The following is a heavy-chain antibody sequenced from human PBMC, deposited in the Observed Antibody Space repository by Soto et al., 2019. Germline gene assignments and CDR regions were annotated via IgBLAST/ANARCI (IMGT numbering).Heavy chain of an antibody. CDR3: AKDQGFSIAVASTFMKDFDI. CDR2: ISGSVGST. D-gene: IGHD6-19*01. J-gene: IGHJ3*02. V-gene: IGHV3-23*01. CDR1: GFTFSSYA. Sequence: GGSLRLSCAASGFTFSSYAMSWVRQAPGKGLEWVSAISGSVGSTYYADSVKVRFTISSDNSKNTLYLQMNSLRAKDTVVYCCAKDQGFSIAVASTFMKDFDIRGQGTMVTDSS.